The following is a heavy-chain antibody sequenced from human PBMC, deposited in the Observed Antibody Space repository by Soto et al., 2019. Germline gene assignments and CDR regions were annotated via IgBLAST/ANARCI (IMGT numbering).Heavy chain of an antibody. CDR2: VIPILGQA. D-gene: IGHD1-26*01. V-gene: IGHV1-69*01. CDR1: GGIFSSYA. CDR3: ARVGGVGAPPGADF. Sequence: QVQLVQSGAEVKKPGSSVKVSCKASGGIFSSYAISWLRQAPGQGLEWMGAVIPILGQAYYAQNFQDRVTINAEESRRTSDMDLISLRSDDTAVYFCARVGGVGAPPGADFWGQGPLFTVSS. J-gene: IGHJ4*02.